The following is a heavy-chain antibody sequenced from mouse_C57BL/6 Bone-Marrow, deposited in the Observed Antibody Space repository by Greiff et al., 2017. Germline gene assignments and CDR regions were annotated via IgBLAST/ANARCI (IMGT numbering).Heavy chain of an antibody. CDR3: TRSLIYYGTNY. V-gene: IGHV14-2*01. J-gene: IGHJ2*01. CDR2: IDPEDGET. Sequence: EVQLQQSGAELVKPGASVKLSCTASGFNIKDYYIHWVKQRTEQGLEWIGRIDPEDGETKYAPKFQDKATITADTSSNTAYLKLSSLTSEDTAVYYCTRSLIYYGTNYWGQGTTLPVSA. CDR1: GFNIKDYY. D-gene: IGHD1-1*01.